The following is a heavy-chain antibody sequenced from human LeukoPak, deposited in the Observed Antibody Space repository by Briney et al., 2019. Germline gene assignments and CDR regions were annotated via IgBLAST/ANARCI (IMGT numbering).Heavy chain of an antibody. J-gene: IGHJ3*02. CDR3: ARGLQIRGDVFDI. Sequence: ASVKVSCKASGHTFSSYYMHWVRQAPGQGLEWMGIINPSGGSTSYAQKFQGRVTMTRDTSTSTVYMELSSLRSEDTAVYYCARGLQIRGDVFDIWGQGTMVTVSS. CDR1: GHTFSSYY. CDR2: INPSGGST. V-gene: IGHV1-46*01.